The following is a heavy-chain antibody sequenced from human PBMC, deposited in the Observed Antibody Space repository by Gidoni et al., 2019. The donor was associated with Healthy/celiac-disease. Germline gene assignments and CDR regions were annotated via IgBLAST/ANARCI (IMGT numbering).Heavy chain of an antibody. CDR3: ARTLENSYGYYYYYGMDV. J-gene: IGHJ6*02. CDR2: IIPIFGTA. D-gene: IGHD4-17*01. Sequence: QVQLVQSGAEVTKPGSSVKVSCKASGGTFSSYAISWVRQAPGQGLEWMGGIIPIFGTAKYAQKFQGRVTITADESTSTAYMELSSLRSEDTAVYYCARTLENSYGYYYYYGMDVWGQGTTVTVSS. V-gene: IGHV1-69*01. CDR1: GGTFSSYA.